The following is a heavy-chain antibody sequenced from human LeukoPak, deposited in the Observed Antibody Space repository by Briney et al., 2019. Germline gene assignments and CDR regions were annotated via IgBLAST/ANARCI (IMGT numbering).Heavy chain of an antibody. CDR2: ISAYNGNT. CDR1: GYTFTMNG. J-gene: IGHJ4*02. CDR3: ARGRRDRMVRGVITFDY. V-gene: IGHV1-18*01. D-gene: IGHD3-10*01. Sequence: ASVKVSCKASGYTFTMNGISWVRQAPGQGLEWMGWISAYNGNTNYAQKLQGRVTMTTDTSTSTAYMELRSLRSDDTAVYYCARGRRDRMVRGVITFDYWGQGTLVTVSS.